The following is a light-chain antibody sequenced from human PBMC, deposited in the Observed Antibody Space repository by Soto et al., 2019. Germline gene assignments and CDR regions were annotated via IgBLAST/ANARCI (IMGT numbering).Light chain of an antibody. J-gene: IGKJ4*01. V-gene: IGKV1-9*01. CDR3: QQLRMYPST. CDR2: AAS. Sequence: IQLTQSPLSLSASVGDRVTITCRASQDIAIYLAWYQQKPGEAPKLLTYAASTLYGGVPSRFSGSGSGTDFALTITSLQAEDFATYYCQQLRMYPSTFGGGTKVDIK. CDR1: QDIAIY.